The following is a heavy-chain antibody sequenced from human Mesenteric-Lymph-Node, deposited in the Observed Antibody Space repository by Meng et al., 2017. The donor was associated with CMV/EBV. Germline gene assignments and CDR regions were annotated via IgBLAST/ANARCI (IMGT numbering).Heavy chain of an antibody. J-gene: IGHJ6*02. V-gene: IGHV3-30*03. D-gene: IGHD3-3*01. CDR3: ARGLYDPPMDV. Sequence: GGSLRLSCAVSGFTFSSFDMHWVRQAPGKGLEWVALFSFDARNTYYADSVKGRFTISRDNSKNTLYLQMNSLRTEDTAVYYCARGLYDPPMDVWGQGTTVTVSS. CDR2: FSFDARNT. CDR1: GFTFSSFD.